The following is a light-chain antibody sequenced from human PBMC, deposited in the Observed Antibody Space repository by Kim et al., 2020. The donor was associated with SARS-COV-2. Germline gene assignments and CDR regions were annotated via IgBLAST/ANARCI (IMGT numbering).Light chain of an antibody. V-gene: IGKV1-12*01. J-gene: IGKJ4*02. CDR1: QDISIC. Sequence: DIQMTQSPSSVSASVGDRVTITCRASQDISICLDWYQQKPGKAPELLIFGASSLQRGVPSRFSGSGSGTDFTLTITNLQPEDFAVYFCQQAYSFSLTFGEGTKVDIK. CDR3: QQAYSFSLT. CDR2: GAS.